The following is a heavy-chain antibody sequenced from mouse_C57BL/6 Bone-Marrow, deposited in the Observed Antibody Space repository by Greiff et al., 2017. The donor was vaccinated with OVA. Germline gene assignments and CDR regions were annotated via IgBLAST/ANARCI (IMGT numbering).Heavy chain of an antibody. V-gene: IGHV1-9*01. D-gene: IGHD1-1*01. CDR3: AKVEIYYGSSFYYFDY. Sequence: VQLQQSGAELMKPGASVKLSCKATGYTFTGYWIEWVKQRPGHGLEWIGEILPGSGSTNYNEKFKGKATFTADTSSNTAYMQLSSLTTEDSAIYYCAKVEIYYGSSFYYFDYWGQGTTLTVSS. CDR2: ILPGSGST. J-gene: IGHJ2*01. CDR1: GYTFTGYW.